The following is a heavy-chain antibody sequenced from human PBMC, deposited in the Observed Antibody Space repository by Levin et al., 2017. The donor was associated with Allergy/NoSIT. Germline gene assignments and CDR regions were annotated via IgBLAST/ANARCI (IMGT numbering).Heavy chain of an antibody. CDR3: ARTEGGEAWYFDL. CDR1: GGSINSGGYY. V-gene: IGHV4-31*03. CDR2: IFDSGYT. J-gene: IGHJ2*01. Sequence: SETLSLTCSVSGGSINSGGYYWSWIRQHPGMCLEWIGYIFDSGYTYYNPSLKSRISMSLDTSENQFSLKLSSVTAADTAVYYCARTEGGEAWYFDLWGRGTLVTVSS. D-gene: IGHD2-21*01.